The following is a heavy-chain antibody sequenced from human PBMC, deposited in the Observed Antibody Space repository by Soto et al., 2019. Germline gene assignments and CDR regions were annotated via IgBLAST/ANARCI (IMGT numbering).Heavy chain of an antibody. V-gene: IGHV1-46*01. J-gene: IGHJ4*02. CDR1: GYTFTSYY. CDR2: INPSGGST. CDR3: ARDPLITMVRGVNTWGIDY. D-gene: IGHD3-10*01. Sequence: ASVKVSCKASGYTFTSYYMHWVRQAPGQGLEWMGIINPSGGSTSYAQKFQGRVTMTRDTSTSTVYMELSSLRSEDTAVYYCARDPLITMVRGVNTWGIDYWGQGTLVTVSS.